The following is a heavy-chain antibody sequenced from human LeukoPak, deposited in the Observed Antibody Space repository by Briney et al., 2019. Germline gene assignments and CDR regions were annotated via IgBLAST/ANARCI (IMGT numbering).Heavy chain of an antibody. D-gene: IGHD3-10*01. Sequence: GGSLRLSCAASDFALRVFWMSWVRQAPGKGLEWVAAIAFDDTDRYYIDSVKGRFTISRDDSRNTLYLHMTSLRAEDTAVYYCARDPLEAGSHPDRFDYWGQGTLVTVSS. V-gene: IGHV3-30*03. CDR3: ARDPLEAGSHPDRFDY. CDR1: DFALRVFW. J-gene: IGHJ4*02. CDR2: IAFDDTDR.